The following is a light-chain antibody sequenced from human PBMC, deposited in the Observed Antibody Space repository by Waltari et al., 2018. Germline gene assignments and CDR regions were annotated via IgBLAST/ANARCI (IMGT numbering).Light chain of an antibody. CDR1: QNIRDW. CDR3: QQYNGYFTWT. Sequence: DVQMTQSPSTLSASVGDRVTITCRASQNIRDWLAWYQQRPGKAPSLLIYGASTLQTGVPARFSGSGSGTEFTLTINSLQPDDFATYYCQQYNGYFTWTFGQGTKVEIK. CDR2: GAS. J-gene: IGKJ1*01. V-gene: IGKV1-5*01.